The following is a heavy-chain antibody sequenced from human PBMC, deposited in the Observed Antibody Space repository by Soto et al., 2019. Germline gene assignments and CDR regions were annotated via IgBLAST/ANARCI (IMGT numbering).Heavy chain of an antibody. CDR3: AILAVDTAMVFDY. Sequence: PGGSLRLSCAASGFTFSSYWMSWVRQAPGKGLEWVANIKQDGSEKYYVDSVKGRFTISRDNAKNSLYLQMNSLRAEDTAVYYCAILAVDTAMVFDYWGQGTLVTVSS. V-gene: IGHV3-7*05. D-gene: IGHD5-18*01. CDR2: IKQDGSEK. CDR1: GFTFSSYW. J-gene: IGHJ4*02.